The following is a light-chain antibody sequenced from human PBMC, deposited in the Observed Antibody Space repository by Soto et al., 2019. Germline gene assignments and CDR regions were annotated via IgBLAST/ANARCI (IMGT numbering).Light chain of an antibody. CDR1: AGVVTRDHY. V-gene: IGLV7-43*01. CDR3: LLYFGGPWV. Sequence: QAVVTQEPSVTVSPGGTVTLTCASSAGVVTRDHYPNWLQQKPGQPPRALISTTTNRHSWTPARFSGSLLGDKAALTLSGVQPEDEADYYCLLYFGGPWVFGGGTKLTVL. CDR2: TTT. J-gene: IGLJ3*02.